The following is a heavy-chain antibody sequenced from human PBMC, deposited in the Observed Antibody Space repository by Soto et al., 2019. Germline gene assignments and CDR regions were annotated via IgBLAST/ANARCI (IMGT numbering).Heavy chain of an antibody. V-gene: IGHV1-8*01. J-gene: IGHJ2*01. CDR1: GYTFTSYD. Sequence: QVQLVQSGAEVKKPGASVKVSCKASGYTFTSYDINWVRQATGQGLEWMGWMNPNSGNTGYAQKFQGRVTMTRNTSIRTAYMEVSSLRSEDTAVYYCARGYCSGGSCFPFDWYFDLWGRGTLVTVSS. D-gene: IGHD2-15*01. CDR3: ARGYCSGGSCFPFDWYFDL. CDR2: MNPNSGNT.